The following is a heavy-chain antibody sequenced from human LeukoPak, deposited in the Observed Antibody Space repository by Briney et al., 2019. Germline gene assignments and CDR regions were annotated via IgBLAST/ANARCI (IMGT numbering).Heavy chain of an antibody. V-gene: IGHV4-59*01. CDR1: GGSISSYY. D-gene: IGHD6-13*01. J-gene: IGHJ4*02. Sequence: SETLSLTCTVSGGSISSYYWSWIRQPPGKGLEWIGYIYYSGSTNYNPSLKSRVTISIDTSKNQFSLKLSSVTAADTAVYYCARTYSSSWYYFDYWGQGTLVTVSS. CDR2: IYYSGST. CDR3: ARTYSSSWYYFDY.